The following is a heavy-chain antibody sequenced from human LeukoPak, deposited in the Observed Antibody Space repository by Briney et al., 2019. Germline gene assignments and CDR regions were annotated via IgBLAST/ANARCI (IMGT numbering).Heavy chain of an antibody. Sequence: GSLRLSCTASGFTFSSYAMSWIRQPPGKGLEWIGYIYYSGSTNYNPSLKSRVTISVDTSKNQFSLKLSSVTAADTAVYYCARALGYSYGYYFDYWGQGTLVTVSS. CDR1: GFTFSSYA. J-gene: IGHJ4*02. CDR3: ARALGYSYGYYFDY. D-gene: IGHD5-18*01. V-gene: IGHV4-59*01. CDR2: IYYSGST.